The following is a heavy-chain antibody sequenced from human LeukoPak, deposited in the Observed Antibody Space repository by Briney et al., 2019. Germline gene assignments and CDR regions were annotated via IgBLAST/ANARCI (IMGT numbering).Heavy chain of an antibody. D-gene: IGHD2-15*01. CDR3: TRGGGYDAFDI. CDR2: IHTSGTT. CDR1: GGSISSGSYF. Sequence: SETLSLTCTVSGGSISSGSYFWSWIRQPAGKGLEWIGRIHTSGTTNYNPSLKSRVTISIDRSKNQFSLKLSSVTATDTAMYYCTRGGGYDAFDIWGQGTMVIVSS. V-gene: IGHV4-61*02. J-gene: IGHJ3*02.